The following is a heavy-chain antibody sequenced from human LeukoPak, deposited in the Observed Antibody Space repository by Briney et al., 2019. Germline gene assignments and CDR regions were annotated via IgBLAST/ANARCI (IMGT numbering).Heavy chain of an antibody. CDR1: GFTFSSYG. D-gene: IGHD6-6*01. Sequence: GGSLRLSCAASGFTFSSYGMHWARRAPGKGLGWWAVISYDGSNKYYADSVKGRFTISRDNSKNTLYLQMNSLRAEDTAVYYCARDLGEQLVNYFDYWGQGTLVTVSS. V-gene: IGHV3-30*03. CDR2: ISYDGSNK. CDR3: ARDLGEQLVNYFDY. J-gene: IGHJ4*02.